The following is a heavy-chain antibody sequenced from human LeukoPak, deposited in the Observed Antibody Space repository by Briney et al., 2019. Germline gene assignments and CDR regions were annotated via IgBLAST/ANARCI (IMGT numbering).Heavy chain of an antibody. CDR2: IIPIFGTA. D-gene: IGHD3-10*01. V-gene: IGHV1-69*01. CDR3: ARSLTIREGDAFDI. J-gene: IGHJ3*02. CDR1: GGTFSSYA. Sequence: SVKVSCKASGGTFSSYAISWVRQAPGQGLEWMGGIIPIFGTANYAQKFQGRVTITADESTSTAYMELRSLRSDDTAVYYCARSLTIREGDAFDIWGQGTMVTVSS.